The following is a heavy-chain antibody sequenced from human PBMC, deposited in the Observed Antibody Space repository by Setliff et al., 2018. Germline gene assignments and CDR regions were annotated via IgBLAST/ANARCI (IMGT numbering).Heavy chain of an antibody. CDR2: IIPMFGPA. CDR3: AREGYNYGYLFDI. Sequence: SVKVSCKASGGTLSSYAISWVRQAPGQGLEWMGGIIPMFGPANYAQKFQGRVTITADESTSTAYMELSSLRSEDTAMYYCAREGYNYGYLFDIWGQGTMVTVSS. J-gene: IGHJ3*02. D-gene: IGHD5-18*01. CDR1: GGTLSSYA. V-gene: IGHV1-69*13.